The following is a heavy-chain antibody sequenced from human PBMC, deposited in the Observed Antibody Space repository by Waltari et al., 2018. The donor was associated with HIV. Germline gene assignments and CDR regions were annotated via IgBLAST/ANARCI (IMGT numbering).Heavy chain of an antibody. Sequence: LLQAASQVKTPGASVIRSCKAFGDRFTTYFLYWLRQAPGQGLGWLGHSNPDSSDTTYSQTFQTRVTMTRDTASAATYMELTRLTSADTAMYFCARGEYISLTHLPPGFRLEFWGHGTLVTVSS. J-gene: IGHJ4*01. CDR2: SNPDSSDT. CDR1: GDRFTTYF. V-gene: IGHV1-2*06. D-gene: IGHD6-6*01. CDR3: ARGEYISLTHLPPGFRLEF.